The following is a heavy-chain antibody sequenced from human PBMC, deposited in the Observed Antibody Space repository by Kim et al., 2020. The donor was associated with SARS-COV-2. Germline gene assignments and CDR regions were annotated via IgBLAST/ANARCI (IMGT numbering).Heavy chain of an antibody. J-gene: IGHJ5*02. V-gene: IGHV1-3*01. CDR3: AREGSGSYNWLDP. D-gene: IGHD3-10*01. Sequence: YSQNFQGRVTITRETSATTAFMELSSLTSADTAMYYCAREGSGSYNWLDPWGQGTLVTVSS.